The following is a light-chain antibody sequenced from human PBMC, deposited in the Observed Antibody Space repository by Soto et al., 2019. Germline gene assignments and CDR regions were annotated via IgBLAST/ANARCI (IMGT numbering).Light chain of an antibody. J-gene: IGKJ3*01. CDR1: QSVSSS. V-gene: IGKV3-11*01. CDR2: DAS. CDR3: QQRSNWPPGVT. Sequence: EIVLTQSPATLSLSPGERATLSCRASQSVSSSLAWYQQKPGQPPRLLIHDASNRATGIPARFSGSGSGTDFTLTISSLEPEDFAVYYCQQRSNWPPGVTFGPGTKVDVK.